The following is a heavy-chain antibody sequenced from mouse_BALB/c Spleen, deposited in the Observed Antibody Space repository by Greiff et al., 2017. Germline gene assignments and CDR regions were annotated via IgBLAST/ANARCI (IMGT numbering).Heavy chain of an antibody. D-gene: IGHD2-3*01. J-gene: IGHJ4*01. CDR3: ASEDGSYAMDY. CDR1: GFSLTGYG. Sequence: QVQLKESGPGLVAPSQSLSITCTVSGFSLTGYGVNWVRQPPGKGLEWLGMIWGDGSTDYNSALKSRLSISKDNSKSQVFLKMNSLQTDDTARYYCASEDGSYAMDYWGQGTSVTVSS. V-gene: IGHV2-6-7*01. CDR2: IWGDGST.